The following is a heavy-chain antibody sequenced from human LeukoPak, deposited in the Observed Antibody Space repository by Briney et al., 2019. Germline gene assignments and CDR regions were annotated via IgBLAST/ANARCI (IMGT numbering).Heavy chain of an antibody. CDR1: GFTFSSYSMN. D-gene: IGHD3-3*01. CDR2: IYYSGST. V-gene: IGHV4-39*01. CDR3: ARHKEGRFLEWLSNFDY. Sequence: GSLRLSCAASGFTFSSYSMNWVRQPPGKGLEWIGSIYYSGSTYYNPSLKSRVTISVDTSKNQFSLKLSSVTAADTAVYYCARHKEGRFLEWLSNFDYWGQGTLVTVSS. J-gene: IGHJ4*02.